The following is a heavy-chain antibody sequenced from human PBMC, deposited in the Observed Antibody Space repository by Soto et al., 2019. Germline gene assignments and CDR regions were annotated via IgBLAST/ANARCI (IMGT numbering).Heavy chain of an antibody. CDR3: GRSLSGCFDP. V-gene: IGHV4-4*02. CDR1: GGPVTTGSW. J-gene: IGHJ5*02. CDR2: IHHRGTT. D-gene: IGHD3-10*01. Sequence: LSLTCAVSGGPVTTGSWWSWVRQSPGKGLEWIGEIHHRGTTNYNPSLKTRVTISLDKAKNQVSLKVDSVTAADTAVYYCGRSLSGCFDPWGRGALVTVSS.